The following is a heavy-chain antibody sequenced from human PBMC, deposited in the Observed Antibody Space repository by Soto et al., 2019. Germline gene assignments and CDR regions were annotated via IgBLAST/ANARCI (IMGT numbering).Heavy chain of an antibody. CDR1: GASITGTSY. D-gene: IGHD3-3*01. V-gene: IGHV4-4*07. CDR2: FSLSGTT. CDR3: ARGGYYDFWSGYHHDAYYFDY. J-gene: IGHJ4*02. Sequence: PLETLSLTCPVSGASITGTSYWSWIRQPAGQGLERIGRFSLSGTTNYNPSLRSRVTMSADVSKNQFPLKLSSVTAADTAVYYCARGGYYDFWSGYHHDAYYFDYWGQGTLVTVSS.